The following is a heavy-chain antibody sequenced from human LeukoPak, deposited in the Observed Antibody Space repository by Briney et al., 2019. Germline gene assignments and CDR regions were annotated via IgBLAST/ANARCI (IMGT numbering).Heavy chain of an antibody. D-gene: IGHD1-20*01. V-gene: IGHV1-2*02. CDR1: GYTFTGYY. J-gene: IGHJ4*02. CDR2: INPNSGGT. CDR3: AREGITGTTSFDY. Sequence: GASVNVSCKASGYTFTGYYMHWVRQAPGQGLEWMGWINPNSGGTNYAQKFQGRVTMTRDTSISTAYMELSRLRSDDTAVYYCAREGITGTTSFDYWGQGTLVTVSS.